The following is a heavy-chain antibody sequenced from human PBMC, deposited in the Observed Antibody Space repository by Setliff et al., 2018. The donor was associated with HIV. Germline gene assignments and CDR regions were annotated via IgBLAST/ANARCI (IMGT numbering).Heavy chain of an antibody. D-gene: IGHD5-18*01. V-gene: IGHV4-4*02. CDR2: MYHSGTT. J-gene: IGHJ4*02. CDR1: GVSITSTNW. CDR3: AKGRPRIRVWEGFDY. Sequence: KASETLSLTCAVSGVSITSTNWWNWVRQSPGKGLEWIGEMYHSGTTNYNPSLTSRVTISVDKSKNQFSLNLTSVTAADTAVYYCAKGRPRIRVWEGFDYWGQGILVTVSS.